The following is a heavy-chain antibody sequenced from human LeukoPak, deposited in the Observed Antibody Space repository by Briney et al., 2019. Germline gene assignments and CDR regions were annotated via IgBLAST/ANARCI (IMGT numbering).Heavy chain of an antibody. CDR3: IRDFRSADL. V-gene: IGHV3-74*01. Sequence: SGGSLRLSCVASGFSFSNYWMHWVRQPPGKGPVWVSRIYVDGRTTNYADSVKGRFTISRDNAKNTVYLEMNSLSVEDTATYYCIRDFRSADLWGQGTLVTVTS. CDR1: GFSFSNYW. J-gene: IGHJ5*02. CDR2: IYVDGRTT.